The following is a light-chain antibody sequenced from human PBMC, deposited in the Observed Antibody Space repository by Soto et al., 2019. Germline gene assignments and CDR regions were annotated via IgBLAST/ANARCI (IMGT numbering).Light chain of an antibody. CDR3: QSYDNSLSARV. J-gene: IGLJ2*01. CDR2: RNN. Sequence: QAVVTQPPSVSGAPGQRVTISCTGTSSNIGAGYDVHWYQQIPGTAPKLFIFRNNNRPSGVSDRFSGSKSGTSASLAITGLQAEDEADYYCQSYDNSLSARVFGGGTKLTVL. V-gene: IGLV1-40*01. CDR1: SSNIGAGYD.